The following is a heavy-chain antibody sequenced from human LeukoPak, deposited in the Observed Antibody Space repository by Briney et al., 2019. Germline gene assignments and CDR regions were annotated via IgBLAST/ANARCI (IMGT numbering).Heavy chain of an antibody. D-gene: IGHD5-18*01. J-gene: IGHJ4*02. CDR2: ISGSSTTI. Sequence: GGSLRLSCAASGFTFSDYYMTWIRQAPGKGLEWVSYISGSSTTIYYADSVKGRFTISRDNAKNSLYLQMNSLRAEDTAVYYCAKGTSRDTAMEGFDYWGQGTLVTVSS. V-gene: IGHV3-11*01. CDR3: AKGTSRDTAMEGFDY. CDR1: GFTFSDYY.